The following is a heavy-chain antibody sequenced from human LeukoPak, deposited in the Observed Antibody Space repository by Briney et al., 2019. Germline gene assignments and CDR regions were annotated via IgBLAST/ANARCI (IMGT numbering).Heavy chain of an antibody. CDR2: IYYSGST. D-gene: IGHD3-10*01. CDR3: ARRGIWFGGLYDA. Sequence: SETLSLTCTVSGGSISSSSYYWGWIRQPPGKGLEWIGSIYYSGSTYYNPSLKSRVTISVDTSKNQFSLKLSSVTAADTAVYYCARRGIWFGGLYDAWGQGTLVTVSS. V-gene: IGHV4-39*07. J-gene: IGHJ5*02. CDR1: GGSISSSSYY.